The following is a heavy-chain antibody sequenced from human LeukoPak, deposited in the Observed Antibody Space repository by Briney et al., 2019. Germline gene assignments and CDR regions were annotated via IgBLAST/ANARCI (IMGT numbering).Heavy chain of an antibody. CDR1: GFTVSSNY. Sequence: GGSLRLSCAASGFTVSSNYMSWVRQAPGKGLEWVSVIYSGGSTYYADSVKGRFTISRDNSKNTQYLQMNSLRAEDTAVYYCARTLVNCSGGSCYTDAFDIWGQGTMVTVSS. CDR3: ARTLVNCSGGSCYTDAFDI. CDR2: IYSGGST. D-gene: IGHD2-15*01. J-gene: IGHJ3*02. V-gene: IGHV3-53*01.